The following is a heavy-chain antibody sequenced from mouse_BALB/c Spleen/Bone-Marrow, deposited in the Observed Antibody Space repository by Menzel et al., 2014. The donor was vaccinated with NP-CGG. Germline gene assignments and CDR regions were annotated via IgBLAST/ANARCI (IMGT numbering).Heavy chain of an antibody. CDR3: ARGLLQYYYAMDY. J-gene: IGHJ4*01. D-gene: IGHD2-3*01. Sequence: EVQVVESGAELVKPGASVKLSCTASGFNIKDTYMHWVKQRPGQGLEWIGRIDPANGNTKYDPKFQGKATITADTSSNTTYLQLSSLTSEDTAVYYCARGLLQYYYAMDYWGQGTSVTVSS. CDR2: IDPANGNT. V-gene: IGHV14-3*02. CDR1: GFNIKDTY.